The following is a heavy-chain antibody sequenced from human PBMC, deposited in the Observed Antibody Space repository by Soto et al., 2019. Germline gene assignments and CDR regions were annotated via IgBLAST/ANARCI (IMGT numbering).Heavy chain of an antibody. J-gene: IGHJ4*02. V-gene: IGHV3-23*01. CDR3: ARLGSSVFDRTGYYPFDY. CDR2: ISASDGTT. CDR1: GFTFSNYA. D-gene: IGHD3-22*01. Sequence: PGGSLRLSCSASGFTFSNYAMSWVRQAPGEGLEWVSDISASDGTTYYADSVRGRFTSSRDNSKNTFYLQMSSLRTEDTAVYFCARLGSSVFDRTGYYPFDYWGQGTLVTVSS.